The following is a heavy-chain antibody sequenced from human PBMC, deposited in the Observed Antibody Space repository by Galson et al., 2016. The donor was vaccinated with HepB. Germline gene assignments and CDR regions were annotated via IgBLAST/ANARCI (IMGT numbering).Heavy chain of an antibody. CDR1: GYTFTSNF. CDR3: AREFEAPNTGGWLLPSDISGMDV. J-gene: IGHJ6*02. Sequence: SVKVSCKASGYTFTSNFIHWVRQAPGQGFEWMGGIFPMFGRAKYAQKFQDRVTITADKATSTAYMELTSLTSEDTAVYYCAREFEAPNTGGWLLPSDISGMDVWGQGTTVIVSS. CDR2: IFPMFGRA. D-gene: IGHD2-8*02. V-gene: IGHV1-69*06.